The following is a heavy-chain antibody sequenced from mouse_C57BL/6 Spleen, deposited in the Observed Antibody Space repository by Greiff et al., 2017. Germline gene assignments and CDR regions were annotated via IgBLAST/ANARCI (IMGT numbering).Heavy chain of an antibody. V-gene: IGHV1-80*01. CDR2: IYPGDGDT. Sequence: QVHVKQSGAELVKPGASVKISCKASGYAFSSYWMNWVKQRPGTGLEWIGQIYPGDGDTNYNGKFKGKATLTADKSSSTAYMQLSRLTSDDAAVYCCARSRSNRTCAYWGQGTTVTVSA. J-gene: IGHJ3*01. CDR1: GYAFSSYW. CDR3: ARSRSNRTCAY.